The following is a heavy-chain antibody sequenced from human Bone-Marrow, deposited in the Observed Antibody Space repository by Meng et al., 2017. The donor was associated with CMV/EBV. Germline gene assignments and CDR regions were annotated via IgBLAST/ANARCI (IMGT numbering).Heavy chain of an antibody. CDR2: ISATGGST. J-gene: IGHJ4*02. CDR1: GLTVSNYA. CDR3: ARVWGLFRYFDR. D-gene: IGHD3-16*01. Sequence: CAASGLTVSNYAMSWVRQAPGKELEWISSISATGGSTYHADSVEGRFTISRDNFKSTLFLQMNSLRAEDTAVYYCARVWGLFRYFDRLGQGTLVTVSS. V-gene: IGHV3-23*01.